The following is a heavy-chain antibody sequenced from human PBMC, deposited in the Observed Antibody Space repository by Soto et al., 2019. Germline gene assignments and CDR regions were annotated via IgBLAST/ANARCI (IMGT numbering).Heavy chain of an antibody. D-gene: IGHD1-26*01. Sequence: PSETLSLTCTVSGDSLSSGRYYWTWIRQSPGKGLEWIGYVYHVGTTKYNPSLNNRASIMLDTSKSQFSLRLRSVTAADTAVYFCARESLVGDTRFVPCRHGTLVSVS. J-gene: IGHJ5*02. CDR2: VYHVGTT. CDR3: ARESLVGDTRFVP. CDR1: GDSLSSGRYY. V-gene: IGHV4-61*01.